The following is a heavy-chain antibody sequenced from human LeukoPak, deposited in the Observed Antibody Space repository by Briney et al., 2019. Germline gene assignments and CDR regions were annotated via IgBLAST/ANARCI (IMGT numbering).Heavy chain of an antibody. J-gene: IGHJ4*02. CDR3: AREDSPQDSSSPLIGY. V-gene: IGHV4-38-2*02. CDR1: GYSISSGYY. Sequence: SETLSLTCTVSGYSISSGYYWGWIRQPPGKGLEWIGSIYHSGSTYYNPSLKSRVTISVDTSKNQFSLKLSSVTAADTAVYYCAREDSPQDSSSPLIGYWGQGTLVTVSS. D-gene: IGHD6-6*01. CDR2: IYHSGST.